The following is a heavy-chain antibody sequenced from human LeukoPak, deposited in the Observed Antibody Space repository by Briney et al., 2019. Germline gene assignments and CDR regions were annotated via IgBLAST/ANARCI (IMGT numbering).Heavy chain of an antibody. CDR1: GFTFSSYW. V-gene: IGHV3-74*01. CDR3: ARARSITMVRGVGY. CDR2: LNTDGSTT. J-gene: IGHJ4*02. Sequence: GGSLRLSCAASGFTFSSYWMHWVRHAPGKGLVWVSRLNTDGSTTSYADSVKGRFTISRDNAKNTLYLQMNSLRAEDTAVYYCARARSITMVRGVGYWGQGTLVTVSS. D-gene: IGHD3-10*01.